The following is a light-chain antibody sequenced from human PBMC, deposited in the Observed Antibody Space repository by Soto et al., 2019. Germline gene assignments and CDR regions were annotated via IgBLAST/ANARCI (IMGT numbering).Light chain of an antibody. CDR3: GTWDSSG. CDR2: DNN. Sequence: QSVLTQPPSVSAAPGQKVTISCSGSSSNIGNNYVSWYQQLPGTAPKLLIYDNNKRPSGIPDRFSGSKSGTSATLGITGLQTGDEADYYCGTWDSSGFGGGTQLTVL. J-gene: IGLJ7*01. V-gene: IGLV1-51*01. CDR1: SSNIGNNY.